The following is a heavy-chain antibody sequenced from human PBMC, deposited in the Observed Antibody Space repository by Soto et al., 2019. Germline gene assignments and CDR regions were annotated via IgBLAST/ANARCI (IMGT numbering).Heavy chain of an antibody. Sequence: QVQLVESGGDLVKPGGSLRLSCAASGFTFSDYYMSWIRQAPGKGLEWVSYIGRSSSYTNYADSVKGRFTISRDNAKNSLYLQMNSLRAEDTAVYYCARDADILTGSDAFDIWGQGTMVTVSS. D-gene: IGHD3-9*01. CDR2: IGRSSSYT. CDR1: GFTFSDYY. CDR3: ARDADILTGSDAFDI. J-gene: IGHJ3*02. V-gene: IGHV3-11*05.